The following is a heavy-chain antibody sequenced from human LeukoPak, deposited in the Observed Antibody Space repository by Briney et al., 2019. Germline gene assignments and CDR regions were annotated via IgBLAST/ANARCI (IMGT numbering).Heavy chain of an antibody. V-gene: IGHV1-2*06. CDR1: AYTFTGDY. CDR3: ARAWGSGSYYKALYYYYYMDV. Sequence: ASVEVSCKAAAYTFTGDYMHCVRQADRQGREWMGRINPNSGGTNYAQKCPGRATMTRDTSISTAYMELSRMRSEDTAVYYCARAWGSGSYYKALYYYYYMDVWGKGTTVTVSS. CDR2: INPNSGGT. J-gene: IGHJ6*03. D-gene: IGHD3-10*01.